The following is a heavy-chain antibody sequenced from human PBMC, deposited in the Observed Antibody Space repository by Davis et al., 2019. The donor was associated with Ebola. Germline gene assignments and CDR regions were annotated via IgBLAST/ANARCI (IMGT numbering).Heavy chain of an antibody. Sequence: GESLKISCAASGFTFSSYGMHWVRQAPGKGLEWVAFIRYDGSNKYYADSVKGRFTISRDNSKNTLYLQMNSLRAEDTAVYYCAKDRVRYSSGWLFDYWGQGTLVTVSS. CDR3: AKDRVRYSSGWLFDY. V-gene: IGHV3-30*02. J-gene: IGHJ4*02. CDR2: IRYDGSNK. D-gene: IGHD6-19*01. CDR1: GFTFSSYG.